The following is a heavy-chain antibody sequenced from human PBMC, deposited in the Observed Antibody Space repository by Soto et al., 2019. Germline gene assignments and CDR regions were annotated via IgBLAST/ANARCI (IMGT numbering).Heavy chain of an antibody. CDR1: GYTFTSYY. CDR3: ASDQPHSTYYYDSSGYYPGDY. Sequence: ASVKVSCKASGYTFTSYYMHWVRQAPGQGLEWMVIFNPSGGSTSYAQKFQGRVTMTRDTSTSTVYMELSSLRSEDTAVYYCASDQPHSTYYYDSSGYYPGDYWGQGTLVTVS. J-gene: IGHJ4*02. CDR2: FNPSGGST. D-gene: IGHD3-22*01. V-gene: IGHV1-46*01.